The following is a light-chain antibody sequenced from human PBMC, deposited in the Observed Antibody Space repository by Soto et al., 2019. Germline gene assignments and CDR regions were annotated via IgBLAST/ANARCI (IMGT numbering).Light chain of an antibody. V-gene: IGLV2-14*03. CDR1: SSDVGDFTY. Sequence: QSVLTQPASVSGSPGQSITISCTATSSDVGDFTYVSWYQQHPGKAPKRMIYDVNSRPSGVSNRFSGSSSGNTASLTISGLQAEDEADYYCSSYTSSNTYVFGSGTKLTVL. CDR2: DVN. CDR3: SSYTSSNTYV. J-gene: IGLJ1*01.